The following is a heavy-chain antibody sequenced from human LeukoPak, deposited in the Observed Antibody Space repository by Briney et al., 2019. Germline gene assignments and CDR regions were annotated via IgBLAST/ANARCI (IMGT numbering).Heavy chain of an antibody. CDR3: ARGGEQWLDQILNWFDP. CDR1: GGSISSSSYY. J-gene: IGHJ5*02. V-gene: IGHV4-39*07. D-gene: IGHD6-19*01. Sequence: KPSETLSLTYTVSGGSISSSSYYWGWIRQPPGKGLEWIGSIYYSGSTYYNPSLKSRVTISIDTSKNQFSLKLSSVTAADTAVYYCARGGEQWLDQILNWFDPWGQGTLVTVSS. CDR2: IYYSGST.